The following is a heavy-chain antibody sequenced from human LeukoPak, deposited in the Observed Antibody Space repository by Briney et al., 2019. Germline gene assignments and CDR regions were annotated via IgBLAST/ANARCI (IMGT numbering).Heavy chain of an antibody. CDR2: INPSGGST. J-gene: IGHJ4*02. CDR3: ARSYCSRGSCSMGVY. Sequence: ASVKVSCKASGYTFTSYYMHWVRQAPGQGLEWMGIINPSGGSTSYAQKFQGRVTMTRDTSISTAYMELSSLRSDDTAVYYCARSYCSRGSCSMGVYWGQGTLVTVSS. D-gene: IGHD2-15*01. V-gene: IGHV1-46*01. CDR1: GYTFTSYY.